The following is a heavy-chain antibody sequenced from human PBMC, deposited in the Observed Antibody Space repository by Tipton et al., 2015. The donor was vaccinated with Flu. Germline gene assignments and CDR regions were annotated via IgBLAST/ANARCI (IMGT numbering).Heavy chain of an antibody. D-gene: IGHD2-15*01. V-gene: IGHV4-61*02. Sequence: TLSLTCNVSGDSISTGSHYWNWIRQPAGKGLEWIGRIYTSGSTTYNPSLKSRVTISVDTSKNQFSLRLNSVTATDTAKYYCARDYCSGGICYPDYWGQGTLVTVSS. CDR1: GDSISTGSHY. CDR2: IYTSGST. J-gene: IGHJ4*02. CDR3: ARDYCSGGICYPDY.